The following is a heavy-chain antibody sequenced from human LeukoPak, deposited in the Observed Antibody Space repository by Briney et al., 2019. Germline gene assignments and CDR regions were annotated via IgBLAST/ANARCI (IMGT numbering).Heavy chain of an antibody. CDR3: ARVGYCSSTMCYGTFYYYMDV. V-gene: IGHV4-39*01. CDR2: IYFSGVT. D-gene: IGHD2-2*01. Sequence: SETLSLTCTVSGGSISSSDFYWGWIRQSPEKGLEWIGNIYFSGVTYFSPSLKSRVTLFPDTSKNQFSLKLRSVTAADTAVYYCARVGYCSSTMCYGTFYYYMDVWGKGTTVTVSS. J-gene: IGHJ6*03. CDR1: GGSISSSDFY.